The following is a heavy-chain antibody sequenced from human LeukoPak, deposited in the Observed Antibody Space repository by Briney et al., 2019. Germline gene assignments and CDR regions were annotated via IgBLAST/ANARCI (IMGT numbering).Heavy chain of an antibody. CDR1: GGSFSGYY. V-gene: IGHV4-34*01. CDR3: ARHASWGWVLNY. CDR2: INHSGST. Sequence: SETLSLTCAVYGGSFSGYYWSWIRQPPGKGLEWIGEINHSGSTNYNPSLKSRVTISVDTSKNQFSLKLSSVTAADTAVYYCARHASWGWVLNYWGQGTLVTVSS. J-gene: IGHJ4*02. D-gene: IGHD3-22*01.